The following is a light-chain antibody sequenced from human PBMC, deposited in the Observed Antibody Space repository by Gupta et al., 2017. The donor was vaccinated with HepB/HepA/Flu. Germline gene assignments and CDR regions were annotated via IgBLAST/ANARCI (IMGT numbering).Light chain of an antibody. J-gene: IGKJ4*01. Sequence: EIVLTQSPGTLSLSPGERATLSFRASQSFSRTFLAWYQQKAGQAPRLLIYGTSSRATGIPDRFSGSGSGTDFTLTISRLEPEDFAVYYCQQYGGSPLTFGGGTKVEIK. CDR3: QQYGGSPLT. CDR2: GTS. CDR1: QSFSRTF. V-gene: IGKV3-20*01.